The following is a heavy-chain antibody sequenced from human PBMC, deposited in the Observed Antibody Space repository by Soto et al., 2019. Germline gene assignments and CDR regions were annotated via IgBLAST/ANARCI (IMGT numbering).Heavy chain of an antibody. Sequence: EVQLVESGGGLVQPGGSLRLSCAASGFTFSRYWMSWVRQAPGKGLEWVANIKQDGSEKYYVDSVKGRCTISRDNAKNSLYLQMNSLRAEDTAVYYCARDPSGKEWLPDYWGQGTLVTVSS. CDR1: GFTFSRYW. CDR2: IKQDGSEK. V-gene: IGHV3-7*04. J-gene: IGHJ4*02. CDR3: ARDPSGKEWLPDY. D-gene: IGHD5-12*01.